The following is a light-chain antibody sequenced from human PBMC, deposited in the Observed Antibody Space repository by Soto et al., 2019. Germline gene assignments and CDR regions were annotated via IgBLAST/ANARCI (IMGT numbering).Light chain of an antibody. CDR2: EVN. CDR1: SSDVGGYNY. CDR3: KSYTGINNWV. J-gene: IGLJ3*02. V-gene: IGLV2-8*01. Sequence: QSALTQHPCASGSPGQSVTISCTGTSSDVGGYNYVSWYQQHPGKAPKVMIYEVNKRPSGVPDRFSGSKSGNTASLTVSGLQAEDEADYFCKSYTGINNWVFGGGTKLTVL.